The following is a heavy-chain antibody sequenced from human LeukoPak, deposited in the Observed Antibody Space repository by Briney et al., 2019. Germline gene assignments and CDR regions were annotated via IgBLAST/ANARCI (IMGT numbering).Heavy chain of an antibody. D-gene: IGHD5-12*01. CDR3: AKNVRGYSGSVRRAYYYYMDV. Sequence: ASVKVSCKASGYTFTGYYMHWVRQAPGQGLEWMGWINPNSGGTNYAQKFQGRVTMTRDTSISTAYMELSRLRSDDTAVYYCAKNVRGYSGSVRRAYYYYMDVWGKGTTVTVSS. CDR1: GYTFTGYY. J-gene: IGHJ6*03. V-gene: IGHV1-2*02. CDR2: INPNSGGT.